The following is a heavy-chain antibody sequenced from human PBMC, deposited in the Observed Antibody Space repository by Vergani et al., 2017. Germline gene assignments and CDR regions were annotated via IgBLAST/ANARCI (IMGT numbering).Heavy chain of an antibody. CDR3: ASDTVTVSRYFDD. CDR2: IRYDGSNT. D-gene: IGHD2-21*02. Sequence: QVQLVESGGGVVQPGGSLRLSCGASGFTFSNYGMHWVRQAPGKGLEWVTFIRYDGSNTYYADSVKGRFTISRDNSKNTLFLQMNSLRPEDTAVYYCASDTVTVSRYFDDWGQGTLVTVAS. CDR1: GFTFSNYG. J-gene: IGHJ4*02. V-gene: IGHV3-30*02.